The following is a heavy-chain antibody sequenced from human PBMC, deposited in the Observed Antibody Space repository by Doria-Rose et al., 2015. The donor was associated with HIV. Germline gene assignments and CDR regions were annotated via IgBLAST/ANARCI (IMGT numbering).Heavy chain of an antibody. CDR2: IFSDDER. CDR3: ARIKSSRWYHKYYFDF. Sequence: TLKESGPVLVKPTETLTLTCTVSGVSLSSPGMGVSWIRQPPGKALEWLATIFSDDERSYKTSLKSRLTISRGTSKSQVVLTMTDMDPADTATYYCARIKSSRWYHKYYFDFWGQGTLVIVSA. D-gene: IGHD6-13*01. V-gene: IGHV2-26*01. J-gene: IGHJ4*02. CDR1: GVSLSSPGMG.